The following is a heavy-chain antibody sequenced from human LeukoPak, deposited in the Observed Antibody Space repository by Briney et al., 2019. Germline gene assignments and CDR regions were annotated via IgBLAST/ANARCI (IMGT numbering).Heavy chain of an antibody. J-gene: IGHJ4*02. CDR2: INHSGST. V-gene: IGHV4-39*01. CDR3: ARQRDSSGSKN. CDR1: GGSISSRPYY. D-gene: IGHD3-22*01. Sequence: TSETLSLTCTVSGGSISSRPYYWSWIRQPPGKGLEWIGEINHSGSTNYNPSLKSRVTISVDTSKNQFSLKLSSVTAADTAVYYCARQRDSSGSKNWGQGTLVTVSS.